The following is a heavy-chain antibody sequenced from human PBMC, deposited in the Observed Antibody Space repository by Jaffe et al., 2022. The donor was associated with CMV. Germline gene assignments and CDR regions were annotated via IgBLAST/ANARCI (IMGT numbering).Heavy chain of an antibody. CDR1: GFTFSSYW. Sequence: EVQLVESGGGLVQPGGSLRLSCAASGFTFSSYWMHWVRQAPGKGLVWVSRINSDGSSTSYADSVKGRFTISRDNAKNTLYLQMNSLRAEDTAVYYCARGFIAVAGIAFDIWGQGTMVTVSS. J-gene: IGHJ3*02. D-gene: IGHD6-19*01. V-gene: IGHV3-74*01. CDR2: INSDGSST. CDR3: ARGFIAVAGIAFDI.